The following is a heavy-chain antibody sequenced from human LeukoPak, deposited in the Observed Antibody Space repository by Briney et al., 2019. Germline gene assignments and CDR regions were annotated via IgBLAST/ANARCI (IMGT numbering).Heavy chain of an antibody. CDR3: ASGGRFRIDY. D-gene: IGHD1-14*01. CDR1: GGSMSSYY. Sequence: PSETLSLTCSVSGGSMSSYYWMWIRQSAGRELEWIGHIYTSGSTNYNPSLRSRVTMSVDTSKNQLSLKLISMTAADTAVYFCASGGRFRIDYWGQGSPVTVSS. J-gene: IGHJ4*02. V-gene: IGHV4-4*07. CDR2: IYTSGST.